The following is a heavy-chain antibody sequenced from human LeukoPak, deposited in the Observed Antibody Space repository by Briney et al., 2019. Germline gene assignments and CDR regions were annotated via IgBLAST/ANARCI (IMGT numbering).Heavy chain of an antibody. CDR2: IYPGDSDT. J-gene: IGHJ4*02. Sequence: SGGSLQISCQGSGYNFTSYWIGWGRQLPGKGLEWMGIIYPGDSDTTYSPSFQGQVTISADKSISTAYLQWSSLKASDTAMYYCARQGTSIAARPGIDYWGQGTLVTVSS. V-gene: IGHV5-51*01. CDR3: ARQGTSIAARPGIDY. CDR1: GYNFTSYW. D-gene: IGHD6-6*01.